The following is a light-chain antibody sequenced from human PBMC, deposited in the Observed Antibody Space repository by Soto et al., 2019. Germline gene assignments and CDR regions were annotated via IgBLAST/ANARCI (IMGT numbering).Light chain of an antibody. V-gene: IGKV3D-11*02. CDR3: QHRNDWPLT. CDR1: QNVNNW. Sequence: DIVLTQSPTTLSLSAGERATMSCRASQNVNNWLAWYQQKPGQAPRLLIYNAFYRATGIPARFSGMGDGTDFTLTSSSLEPEDSAVYYCQHRNDWPLTFGGGTKVDIK. CDR2: NAF. J-gene: IGKJ4*01.